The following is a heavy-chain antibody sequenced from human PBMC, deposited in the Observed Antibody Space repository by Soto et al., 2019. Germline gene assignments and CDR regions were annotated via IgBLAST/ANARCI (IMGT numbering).Heavy chain of an antibody. CDR1: GYSFTSYW. Sequence: PGESLKISCKGSGYSFTSYWIGWVRQMPGKGLEWMGIIYPGDSDTRYSPSFQGQVTISADKSISTAYLQWSNLKASDTAMYYCARHISEWQQLGGRFDPWGQGTLVTVSS. J-gene: IGHJ5*02. CDR3: ARHISEWQQLGGRFDP. CDR2: IYPGDSDT. D-gene: IGHD6-13*01. V-gene: IGHV5-51*01.